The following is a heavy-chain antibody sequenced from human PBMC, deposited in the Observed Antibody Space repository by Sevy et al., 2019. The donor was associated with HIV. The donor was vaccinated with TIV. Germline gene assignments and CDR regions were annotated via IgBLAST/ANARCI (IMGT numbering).Heavy chain of an antibody. CDR2: ISGSGGST. V-gene: IGHV3-23*01. CDR1: AFTFSSYA. D-gene: IGHD2-15*01. J-gene: IGHJ3*02. CDR3: AKADIVVVVAGAFDI. Sequence: GGSLRLSCAASAFTFSSYAMSWVRQAPGKGLEWVSAISGSGGSTYYVDSVKGRFTISRDNSKNTLYLQMNSLRAEDTAVYYCAKADIVVVVAGAFDIWGQGTMVTVSS.